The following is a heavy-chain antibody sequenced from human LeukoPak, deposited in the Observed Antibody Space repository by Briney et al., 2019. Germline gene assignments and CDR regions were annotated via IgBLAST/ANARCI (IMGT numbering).Heavy chain of an antibody. CDR2: IIPIFGTA. V-gene: IGHV1-69*01. CDR1: GGTFSSYA. Sequence: ASVKVSCKASGGTFSSYAISWVRQAPGQGLEWMGGIIPIFGTANYAQKFQGRVTITADESTSTAYMELSSLRSEDTAVYYCAGDIGELRYRYGKSGDYYYYMDVWGKGTTVTVSS. CDR3: AGDIGELRYRYGKSGDYYYYMDV. J-gene: IGHJ6*03. D-gene: IGHD3-9*01.